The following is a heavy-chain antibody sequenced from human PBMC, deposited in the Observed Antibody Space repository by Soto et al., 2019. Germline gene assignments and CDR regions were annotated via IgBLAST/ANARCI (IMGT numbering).Heavy chain of an antibody. CDR3: TTDLPRLGVRGVIGGNDAFDI. D-gene: IGHD3-10*01. CDR2: IKSKTDGGTT. Sequence: GGSLRLSCAASGFTFSNAWMSWVRQAPGKGLEWVGRIKSKTDGGTTDYAAPVKGRFTISRDDSKNTLYLQMNSLKTEDTAVYYCTTDLPRLGVRGVIGGNDAFDIWGQGTMVTVSS. V-gene: IGHV3-15*01. J-gene: IGHJ3*02. CDR1: GFTFSNAW.